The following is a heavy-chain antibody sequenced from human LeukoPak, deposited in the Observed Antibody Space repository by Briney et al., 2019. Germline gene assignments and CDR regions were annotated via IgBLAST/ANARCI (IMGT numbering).Heavy chain of an antibody. CDR2: INPNSGGT. CDR3: ARVGPDSSSTLEVFDY. J-gene: IGHJ4*02. V-gene: IGHV1-2*02. D-gene: IGHD6-6*01. CDR1: GYTFTGYY. Sequence: ASVKVSCKASGYTFTGYYMHWVRQAPGQGLEWMGWINPNSGGTNYAQKFQGRVTMTRDTSISTAYMELSRLRSDDTAVYYCARVGPDSSSTLEVFDYWGQGTLVTVSS.